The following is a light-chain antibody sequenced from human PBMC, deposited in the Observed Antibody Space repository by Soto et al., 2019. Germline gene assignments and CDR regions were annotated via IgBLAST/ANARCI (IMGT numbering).Light chain of an antibody. CDR3: VSFTSSTTYV. CDR2: DVA. V-gene: IGLV2-14*03. Sequence: ALTQPASVSASPGQSITISCTGTSSDVGGSNFVSWYQQHPGEPPKLIIYDVATRPSGVSNRFSGSKSGSTASLIISRLQTEDEADYYCVSFTSSTTYVFGSGTKVTVL. J-gene: IGLJ1*01. CDR1: SSDVGGSNF.